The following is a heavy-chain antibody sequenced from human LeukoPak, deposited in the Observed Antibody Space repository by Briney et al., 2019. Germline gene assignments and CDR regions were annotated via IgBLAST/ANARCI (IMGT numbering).Heavy chain of an antibody. V-gene: IGHV3-74*01. D-gene: IGHD2-2*01. J-gene: IGHJ4*02. CDR3: ARELPFDY. CDR1: GFTLSGYW. CDR2: INGDGSTT. Sequence: PGGSLRLSCAASGFTLSGYWMHWVRQAPGKGLVWVSRINGDGSTTTYADSVKGRFTISRDNAKNTLYLQMNSLRAEDTAVYYCARELPFDYWGQGTLVTVSS.